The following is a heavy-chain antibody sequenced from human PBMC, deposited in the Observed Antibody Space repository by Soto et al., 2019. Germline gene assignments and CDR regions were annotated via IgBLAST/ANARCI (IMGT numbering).Heavy chain of an antibody. CDR1: GGSFSGYY. Sequence: PSETLSLTCAVYGGSFSGYYWTWIRQPPGKGLEWVGEIGHSGSATYSPSLKSRVTISVDTFNNQFSLRLSPLTAADTAVYYSARCGNCILSRCPSGSNAGMDVLGQGTTVTASS. CDR3: ARCGNCILSRCPSGSNAGMDV. V-gene: IGHV4-34*01. J-gene: IGHJ6*02. CDR2: IGHSGSA. D-gene: IGHD2-15*01.